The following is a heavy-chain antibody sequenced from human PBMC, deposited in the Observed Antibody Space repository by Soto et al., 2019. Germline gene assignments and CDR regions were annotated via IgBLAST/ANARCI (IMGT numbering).Heavy chain of an antibody. CDR1: GFTFSSYA. Sequence: GGPLILSCAASGFTFSSYAISWVRQAPGKGLEWVSVISGSDDSTYYADSVKGRFTISRDNSKNTLYLQMNSLRAEDTAVYYCAKRSSSSTFDYWGQGTLVTVSS. J-gene: IGHJ4*02. CDR3: AKRSSSSTFDY. D-gene: IGHD6-6*01. V-gene: IGHV3-23*01. CDR2: ISGSDDST.